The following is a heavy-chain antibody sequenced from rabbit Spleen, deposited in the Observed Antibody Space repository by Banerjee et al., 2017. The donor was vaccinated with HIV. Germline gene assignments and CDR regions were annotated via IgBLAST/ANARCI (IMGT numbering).Heavy chain of an antibody. CDR2: IYAGSGEHT. D-gene: IGHD4-2*01. CDR1: GFSFSSYYY. CDR3: ARGVYRDTWDGFDL. J-gene: IGHJ2*01. V-gene: IGHV1S40*01. Sequence: QSLEESGGGLVQPEGSLTLTCTASGFSFSSYYYMCWVRQAPGKGLEWIAYIYAGSGEHTYYANWAKGRFTISKTSSTTVSLQMTSLTAADTATYFCARGVYRDTWDGFDLWGPGTLVTVS.